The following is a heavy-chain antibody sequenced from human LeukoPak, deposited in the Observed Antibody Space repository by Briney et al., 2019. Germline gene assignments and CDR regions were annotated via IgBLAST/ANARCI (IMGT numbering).Heavy chain of an antibody. J-gene: IGHJ5*01. Sequence: PGGSLRLSCAASGFTFSSYAMDCVRQAPGKGLEWVSAISGSGGSTYYADSVKGRFTISRDNSKTTLFLQMNSLRAEDTAVYYCAKDLHDYGNYVGWFDSWGQGTLVTVSS. CDR2: ISGSGGST. D-gene: IGHD4-11*01. V-gene: IGHV3-23*01. CDR3: AKDLHDYGNYVGWFDS. CDR1: GFTFSSYA.